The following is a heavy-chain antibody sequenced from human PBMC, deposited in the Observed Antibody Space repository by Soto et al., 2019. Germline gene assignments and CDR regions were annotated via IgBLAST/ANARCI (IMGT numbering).Heavy chain of an antibody. CDR2: TYYRSKWYN. D-gene: IGHD3-10*01. Sequence: PSQTLSLTCAISGDSVSSNSAAWSWIRQSPSRGLEWLGRTYYRSKWYNDYAVSVKSRITINPDTSKNQFSLQLNSVTPEDTAVYYCARDLLLLWFGESPHNSDYGMDVWGQGTTVTVSS. V-gene: IGHV6-1*01. CDR1: GDSVSSNSAA. J-gene: IGHJ6*02. CDR3: ARDLLLLWFGESPHNSDYGMDV.